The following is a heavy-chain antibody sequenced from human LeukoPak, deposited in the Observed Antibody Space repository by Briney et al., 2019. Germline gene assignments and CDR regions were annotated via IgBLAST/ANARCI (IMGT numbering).Heavy chain of an antibody. Sequence: GGSLRLSCAASGFNFSSYWMHWVRQAPGKGLVWISRINYDGTTTSYADSVKGRFTISRDNAKNTLYLQMNSLRAEDTAVYYCARGDIVVVPAAIDYYYYYMDVWGKGTTVTVSS. CDR3: ARGDIVVVPAAIDYYYYYMDV. J-gene: IGHJ6*03. V-gene: IGHV3-74*01. CDR1: GFNFSSYW. D-gene: IGHD2-2*02. CDR2: INYDGTTT.